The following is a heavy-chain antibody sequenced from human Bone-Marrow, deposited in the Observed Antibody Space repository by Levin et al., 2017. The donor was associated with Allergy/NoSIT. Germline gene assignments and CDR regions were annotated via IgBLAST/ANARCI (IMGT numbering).Heavy chain of an antibody. V-gene: IGHV4-59*08. CDR2: VYYSGST. CDR3: ARHAGPIHLWLMDY. CDR1: GGSISTYY. Sequence: MASETLSLTCTVSGGSISTYYWSLIRQPPGKGLEWIGYVYYSGSTNYNPSLKSRVTMSVDTSKNHFSLKLSSVTAADTALYYCARHAGPIHLWLMDYWGQGTLVTVSS. D-gene: IGHD5-18*01. J-gene: IGHJ4*02.